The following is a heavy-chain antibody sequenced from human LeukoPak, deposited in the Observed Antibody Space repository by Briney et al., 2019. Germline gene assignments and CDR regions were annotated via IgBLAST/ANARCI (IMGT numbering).Heavy chain of an antibody. D-gene: IGHD6-6*01. V-gene: IGHV3-7*03. Sequence: GSLRLSCAVSGFTFSSYWMSWVRQAPGKGLEWVANIKEDGSANNHVDSVKGRFTISRDNAKNSLSLQMNSLRAEDTAVYYCARVYSSSSGKNAFDFWGQGTLVTVSS. CDR3: ARVYSSSSGKNAFDF. CDR1: GFTFSSYW. J-gene: IGHJ3*01. CDR2: IKEDGSAN.